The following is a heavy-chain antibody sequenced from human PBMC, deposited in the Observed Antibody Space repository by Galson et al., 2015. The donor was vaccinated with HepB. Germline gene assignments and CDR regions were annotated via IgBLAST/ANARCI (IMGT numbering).Heavy chain of an antibody. J-gene: IGHJ3*01. Sequence: PALVKPTQTLTLTCTFSGFSLSTGGVGVGWIRQPPGKALEWLALIYWNDYKLYSPSLMSRLTITKDTSKNRVVLTITDMDPVDTATYYCTHRGRAVTMVRGEEACDFWGQGTMVTVSS. V-gene: IGHV2-5*01. D-gene: IGHD3-10*01. CDR3: THRGRAVTMVRGEEACDF. CDR2: IYWNDYK. CDR1: GFSLSTGGVG.